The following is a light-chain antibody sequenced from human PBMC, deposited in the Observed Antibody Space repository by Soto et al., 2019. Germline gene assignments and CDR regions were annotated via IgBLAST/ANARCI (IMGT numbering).Light chain of an antibody. CDR3: QQYHNVPPT. CDR1: QSSSNY. V-gene: IGKV1-33*01. J-gene: IGKJ2*01. Sequence: DIQMTQAPSAMSASVGDRVTIACRARQSSSNYLSWYQQKPGKAPNLLIYDASTLETGVPSRFSGSGSGTDFTLTISRLQPEDIATYYCQQYHNVPPTFGHGTKVEIK. CDR2: DAS.